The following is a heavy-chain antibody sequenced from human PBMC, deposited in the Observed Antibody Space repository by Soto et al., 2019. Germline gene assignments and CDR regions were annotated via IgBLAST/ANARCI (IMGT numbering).Heavy chain of an antibody. J-gene: IGHJ6*02. CDR2: IYHSGST. Sequence: QVQLQESGPGLVKPSGTLSLTCAVSGGSISSSNWWSWVRQPPGKGLEWIGEIYHSGSTNYNPSLKSRVTIQGDQSKNQFSLTLSSVTAADTAVYYCARVSGSYYYGMDVWGQGTTVTVSS. D-gene: IGHD1-26*01. V-gene: IGHV4-4*02. CDR1: GGSISSSNW. CDR3: ARVSGSYYYGMDV.